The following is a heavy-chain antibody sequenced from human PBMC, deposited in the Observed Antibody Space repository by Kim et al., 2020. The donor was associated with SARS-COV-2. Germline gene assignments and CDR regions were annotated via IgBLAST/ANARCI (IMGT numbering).Heavy chain of an antibody. Sequence: GGSLRLSCAASGFIFSSDAMSWVRQAPGKGLECVAFIQVSGIEPEYLDSVKGRFTISRDNSKNTLHLQMNSLRAEDTAVYYCAKGMGGSSTFDNWGQGTLVTVSS. CDR3: AKGMGGSSTFDN. D-gene: IGHD2-15*01. J-gene: IGHJ4*02. CDR1: GFIFSSDA. CDR2: IQVSGIEP. V-gene: IGHV3-23*05.